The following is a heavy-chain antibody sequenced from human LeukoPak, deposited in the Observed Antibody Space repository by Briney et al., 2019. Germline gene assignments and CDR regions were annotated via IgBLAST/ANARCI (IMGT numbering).Heavy chain of an antibody. D-gene: IGHD3-22*01. J-gene: IGHJ3*02. CDR3: ARDYSSGYYSSAFDI. V-gene: IGHV1-69*04. Sequence: SVKVSCKASEGSFSSYAISWVRQAPGQGLEWMGRIIPILGIANYAQKFQGRVTITADKSTSTAYMELSSLRSEDTAVYYCARDYSSGYYSSAFDIWGQGTMVTVSS. CDR2: IIPILGIA. CDR1: EGSFSSYA.